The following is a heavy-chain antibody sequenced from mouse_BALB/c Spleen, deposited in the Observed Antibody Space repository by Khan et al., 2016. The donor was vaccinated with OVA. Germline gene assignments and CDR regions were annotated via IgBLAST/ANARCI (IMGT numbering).Heavy chain of an antibody. D-gene: IGHD2-3*01. CDR1: GFNIKDTY. Sequence: LQQPGAELVKPGASVKLSCTASGFNIKDTYMHWVKQRPEQGLEWIGRIAPANGNTKYDPKFHGKATIKADTSSNTAYLQLSSLTSEDTAVYYGAHPSYDPRNFDVGGAGTTVTVSS. J-gene: IGHJ1*01. CDR3: AHPSYDPRNFDV. V-gene: IGHV14-3*02. CDR2: IAPANGNT.